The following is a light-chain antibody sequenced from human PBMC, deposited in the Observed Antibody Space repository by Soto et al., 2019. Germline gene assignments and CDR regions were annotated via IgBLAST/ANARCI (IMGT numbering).Light chain of an antibody. CDR1: QSVSNNY. J-gene: IGKJ1*01. V-gene: IGKV3-20*01. CDR3: QQYGGPPGT. CDR2: GAS. Sequence: EIVLTQSPGTLSLSPGERATLSCRASQSVSNNYLAWYQQKPGQAPRLLIYGASSRATGIPDRFSGSGSGTEFALTISRCEFVDFGVYHCQQYGGPPGTFGQGTKVDIK.